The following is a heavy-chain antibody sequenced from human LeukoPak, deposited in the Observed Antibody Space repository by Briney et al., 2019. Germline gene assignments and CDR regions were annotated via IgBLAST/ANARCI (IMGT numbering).Heavy chain of an antibody. J-gene: IGHJ4*02. CDR2: INSDGSST. CDR1: GFTFSSYG. CDR3: ARAVNGCFDY. D-gene: IGHD2-8*01. Sequence: GGSWRLSCAASGFTFSSYGMHWVRQAPGKGRVWVSRINSDGSSTSYADSVKGRFTISRDNAKNTLYLQMNSLRAEDTAVYYCARAVNGCFDYWGQGTLVTVSS. V-gene: IGHV3-74*01.